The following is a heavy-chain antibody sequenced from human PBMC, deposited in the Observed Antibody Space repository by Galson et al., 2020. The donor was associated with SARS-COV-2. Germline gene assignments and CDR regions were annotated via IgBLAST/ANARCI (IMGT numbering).Heavy chain of an antibody. Sequence: QLGESLKISCAASGFTFSSYAMHWVRQAPGKGLEWVAAISYDGSNKYYADSVKGRFTISRDNSKNTLYLQMNSLRAEDTAVYYCARDLGGYLDYWGQGTLVTVSS. D-gene: IGHD2-15*01. V-gene: IGHV3-30*04. CDR3: ARDLGGYLDY. CDR2: ISYDGSNK. J-gene: IGHJ4*02. CDR1: GFTFSSYA.